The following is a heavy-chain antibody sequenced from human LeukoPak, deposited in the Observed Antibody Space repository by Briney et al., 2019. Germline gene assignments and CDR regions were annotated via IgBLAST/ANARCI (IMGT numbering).Heavy chain of an antibody. D-gene: IGHD1-26*01. CDR2: ISSSSSYI. V-gene: IGHV3-21*01. CDR1: GFTFSSYS. Sequence: GGSLRLSCAASGFTFSSYSMNWVRQAPGKGLEWVSSISSSSSYIYYADSVKGRFTISRDNAKKSLYLHMNSLRAEDTAVYYCAKNGIVGAGYYFGYWGQGTLVTVSS. CDR3: AKNGIVGAGYYFGY. J-gene: IGHJ4*02.